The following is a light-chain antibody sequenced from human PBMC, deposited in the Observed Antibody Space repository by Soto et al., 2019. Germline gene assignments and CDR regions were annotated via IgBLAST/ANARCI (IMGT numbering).Light chain of an antibody. CDR2: DAS. V-gene: IGKV3-11*01. CDR3: QQRSNWPT. Sequence: EIVLTQSPATLSLSPGERATLSCRASQSVSSYLAWYQQKPGQAPRLLIYDASNRATGIPARFSGSASGTDFTLTISSPEAEDYAVYYCQQRSNWPTFGGGTKVEI. J-gene: IGKJ4*01. CDR1: QSVSSY.